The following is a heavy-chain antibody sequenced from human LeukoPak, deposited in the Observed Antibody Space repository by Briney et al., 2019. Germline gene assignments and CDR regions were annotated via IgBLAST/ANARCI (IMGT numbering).Heavy chain of an antibody. J-gene: IGHJ4*02. Sequence: SETLSLTCAVYGGSFSGYYWSWIRQPPGKGLEWIGEINHSGSTNYNPSLKSRVTISVDTSKNQFSLKLSSVTAVDTAVYYCARGPYVWGSYRPLNRLDYWGQGTLVTVSS. CDR2: INHSGST. V-gene: IGHV4-34*01. D-gene: IGHD3-16*02. CDR1: GGSFSGYY. CDR3: ARGPYVWGSYRPLNRLDY.